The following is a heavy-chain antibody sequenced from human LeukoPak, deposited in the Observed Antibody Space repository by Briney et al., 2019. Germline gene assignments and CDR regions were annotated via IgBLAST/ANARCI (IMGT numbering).Heavy chain of an antibody. J-gene: IGHJ4*02. V-gene: IGHV1-69*13. CDR1: GGTFSSYA. CDR2: IIPIFGTA. CDR3: ARGEVGYSYGYGGYSGDY. Sequence: SVKVSCKASGGTFSSYAISWVRQAPGQGLEWMGGIIPIFGTANYAQKFQGRVTITADESTSTAYMELSSLRSEDTAVYYCARGEVGYSYGYGGYSGDYWGQGTLVTVSS. D-gene: IGHD5-18*01.